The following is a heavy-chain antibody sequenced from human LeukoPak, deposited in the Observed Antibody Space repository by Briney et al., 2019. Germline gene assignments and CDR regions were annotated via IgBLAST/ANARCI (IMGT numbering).Heavy chain of an antibody. Sequence: AETLSLTCTVSGGFISSYYWSWIRQPAGRGLEWIGRIYTSVGTNYNPSLKSRVTMSVDTSKNQFSLKLSSGTFPDTAVYYCARGRSWYIHWGETTPVTVSS. J-gene: IGHJ4*02. CDR1: GGFISSYY. V-gene: IGHV4-4*07. D-gene: IGHD6-13*01. CDR2: IYTSVGT. CDR3: ARGRSWYIH.